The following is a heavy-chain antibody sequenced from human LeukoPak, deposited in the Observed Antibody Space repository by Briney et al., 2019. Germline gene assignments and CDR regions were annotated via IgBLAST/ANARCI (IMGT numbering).Heavy chain of an antibody. D-gene: IGHD6-13*01. V-gene: IGHV3-11*01. CDR2: ISRSGSSL. CDR1: GFTFSDYY. J-gene: IGHJ4*02. Sequence: GGSLRLSCVASGFTFSDYYMTWIRQAPGKGLEYVSHISRSGSSLYYGDSVTGRFTISRDNAKNSLYLQMNSLRVEDTAVYYCASTGYSSSEFDYWGQGTLVTVSS. CDR3: ASTGYSSSEFDY.